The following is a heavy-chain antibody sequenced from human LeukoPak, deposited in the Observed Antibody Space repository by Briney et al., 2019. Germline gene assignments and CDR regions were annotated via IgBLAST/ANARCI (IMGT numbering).Heavy chain of an antibody. V-gene: IGHV1-69*05. CDR3: ARDNTLSHLEGYYFDY. J-gene: IGHJ4*02. Sequence: GASVKVSCKASGYTFTSYAISWVRQAPGQGLEWMGGIIPIFGTANYAQKFQGRVTITTDESTSTAYMELSSLRSEDTAVYYCARDNTLSHLEGYYFDYWGQGTLVTVSS. D-gene: IGHD2-15*01. CDR2: IIPIFGTA. CDR1: GYTFTSYA.